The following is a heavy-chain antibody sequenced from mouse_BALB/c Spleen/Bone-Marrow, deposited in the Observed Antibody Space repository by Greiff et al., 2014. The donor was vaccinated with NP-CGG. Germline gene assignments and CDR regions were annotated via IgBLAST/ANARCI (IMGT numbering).Heavy chain of an antibody. D-gene: IGHD4-1*02. CDR3: ARSTGTWDY. CDR1: GYTFSSYW. Sequence: VQLQQSGAELMKPGASVKISCKATGYTFSSYWVEWVKQRPGRGLEWIGEILPGSGSTNYNEKFKGKATFTADTSSNTAYMQLSSLTSEDSAVYYCARSTGTWDYWGQGTTLTDSS. J-gene: IGHJ2*01. V-gene: IGHV1-9*01. CDR2: ILPGSGST.